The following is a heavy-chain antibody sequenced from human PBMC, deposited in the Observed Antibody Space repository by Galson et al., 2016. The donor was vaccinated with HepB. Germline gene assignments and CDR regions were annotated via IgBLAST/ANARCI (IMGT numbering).Heavy chain of an antibody. CDR2: IDPSDSYT. CDR1: GYSFTSYW. V-gene: IGHV5-10-1*01. CDR3: ARGGTDHDDYYNLLVY. D-gene: IGHD4-17*01. Sequence: QSGAEVKKPGESLRISCKGSGYSFTSYWISWVRQMPGKGLEWMGRIDPSDSYTNYSPSFQGHVTISADKSISTAYLQWSSLKASDTAVYYCARGGTDHDDYYNLLVYWGQGTLVTVSS. J-gene: IGHJ4*02.